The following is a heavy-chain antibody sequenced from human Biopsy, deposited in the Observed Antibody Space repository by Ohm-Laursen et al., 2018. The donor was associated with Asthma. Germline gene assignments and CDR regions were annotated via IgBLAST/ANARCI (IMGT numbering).Heavy chain of an antibody. CDR3: ARDVKEWYVRALDF. V-gene: IGHV3-30-3*01. D-gene: IGHD3-3*01. CDR1: GFTFRSYA. J-gene: IGHJ4*02. CDR2: VGSYYDGGLN. Sequence: SLRLSCSASGFTFRSYAMHWVRQAPGKGLEWVAVVGSYYDGGLNYYADSVNGRFTVSSDESKNSLYLQMLSLRPEDTAVYSCARDVKEWYVRALDFWGQGTLVTVSS.